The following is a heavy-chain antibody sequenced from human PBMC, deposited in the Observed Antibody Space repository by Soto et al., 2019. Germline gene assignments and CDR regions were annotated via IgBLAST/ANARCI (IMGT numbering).Heavy chain of an antibody. CDR1: GFTFSSYS. CDR2: ISSSSSYI. V-gene: IGHV3-21*01. J-gene: IGHJ4*02. CDR3: ASTKYSSSKDFDY. Sequence: GGSLRLSCAASGFTFSSYSMKWVRQAPGKGLEGVSSISSSSSYIYYADSMKGRFTISRDNAKNSLYLQMNSLRAEDTAVYYCASTKYSSSKDFDYWGQGTLVTVSS. D-gene: IGHD6-13*01.